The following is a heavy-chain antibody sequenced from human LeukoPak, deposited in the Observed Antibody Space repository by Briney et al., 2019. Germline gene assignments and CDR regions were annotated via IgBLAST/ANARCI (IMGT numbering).Heavy chain of an antibody. V-gene: IGHV3-33*01. Sequence: TGGTLRLSCAASGFTFSSYGMHWVRQAPGKGLEGVAVIWYDGSNKYYAGSVKGRFTISRDNSKNTLYLQMNSLRAEDTAVYYCARNYYDSSGYYYHDYWGQGTLVTVSS. CDR3: ARNYYDSSGYYYHDY. CDR2: IWYDGSNK. D-gene: IGHD3-22*01. CDR1: GFTFSSYG. J-gene: IGHJ4*02.